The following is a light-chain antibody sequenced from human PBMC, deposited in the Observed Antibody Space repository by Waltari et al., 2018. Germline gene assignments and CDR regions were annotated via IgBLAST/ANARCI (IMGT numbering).Light chain of an antibody. V-gene: IGKV1-39*01. CDR3: QQSYSTPLFT. Sequence: IQITQSPSSLSASVGDTVTIACRASQSVSVFLNWYHQKPGRAPELLIHSASSLHSGVPSRFSGSGSGTDFILTISGLQPEDFGTYYCQQSYSTPLFTFGQGTRLDIK. J-gene: IGKJ5*01. CDR2: SAS. CDR1: QSVSVF.